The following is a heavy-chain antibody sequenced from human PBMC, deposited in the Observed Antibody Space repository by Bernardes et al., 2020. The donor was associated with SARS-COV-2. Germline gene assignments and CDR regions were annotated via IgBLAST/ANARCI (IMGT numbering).Heavy chain of an antibody. J-gene: IGHJ4*02. D-gene: IGHD3-10*02. CDR2: ISAGGEST. CDR1: GFTFSAYS. V-gene: IGHV3-21*06. CDR3: ASEKIMPVVGMFRAPDY. Sequence: GGSLRLSCAASGFTFSAYSMNWVRQAPGRGLEWVASISAGGESTTHAESLKGRFTISRDNTKNLLYLEMNSLRVDDTAVYYCASEKIMPVVGMFRAPDYWGLGTRVTVAS.